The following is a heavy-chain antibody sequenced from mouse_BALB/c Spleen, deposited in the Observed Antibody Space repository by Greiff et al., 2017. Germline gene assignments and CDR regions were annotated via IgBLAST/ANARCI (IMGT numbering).Heavy chain of an antibody. J-gene: IGHJ4*01. CDR1: GFDFSRYW. V-gene: IGHV4-1*02. D-gene: IGHD2-3*01. CDR3: ARPGYYLPYAMDY. Sequence: DVQLQESGGGLVQPGGSLKLSCAASGFDFSRYWMSWVRQAPGKGLEWIGEINPDSSTINYTPSLKDKFIISRDNAKNTLYLQMSKVRSEDTALYYCARPGYYLPYAMDYWGQGTSVTVSS. CDR2: INPDSSTI.